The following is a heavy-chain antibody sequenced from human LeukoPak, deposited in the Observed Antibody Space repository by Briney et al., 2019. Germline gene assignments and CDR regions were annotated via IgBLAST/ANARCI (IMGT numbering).Heavy chain of an antibody. J-gene: IGHJ6*03. V-gene: IGHV4-4*07. Sequence: SETLSLTCTVSGGSISSYYWSWIRQPAGKGLEWIGRIYTSGSTNYNPSLKSRVTMSVDTSKNQFSLKLSSVTAADTAVYYCARDRGSTTFDYYYYMDVWGKGTMVTVSS. D-gene: IGHD2-2*01. CDR3: ARDRGSTTFDYYYYMDV. CDR2: IYTSGST. CDR1: GGSISSYY.